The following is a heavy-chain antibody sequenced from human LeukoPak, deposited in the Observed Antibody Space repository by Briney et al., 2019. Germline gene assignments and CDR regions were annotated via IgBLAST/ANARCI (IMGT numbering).Heavy chain of an antibody. CDR2: INHSGST. D-gene: IGHD5-24*01. V-gene: IGHV4-34*01. J-gene: IGHJ4*02. Sequence: KSSETLSLTCAVYGGSFSGYYWSWIRQPPGKGLEWIGEINHSGSTNYNPSLKSRVTISVDTSKNQFSLKLSSVTAADTAVYYCARRVGIRRWLQSLNHHFDYWGQGTLVTVSS. CDR1: GGSFSGYY. CDR3: ARRVGIRRWLQSLNHHFDY.